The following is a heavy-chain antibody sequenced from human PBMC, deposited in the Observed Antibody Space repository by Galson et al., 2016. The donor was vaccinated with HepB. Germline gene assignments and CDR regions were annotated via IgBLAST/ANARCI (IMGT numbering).Heavy chain of an antibody. V-gene: IGHV2-70*04. CDR1: GFSLSTNGMR. J-gene: IGHJ4*02. CDR2: SDWDDEQ. CDR3: ARIAVTGTHFDL. Sequence: PALVKPTQTLTVTCTFSGFSLSTNGMRVTWVRQPPGKALEWLARSDWDDEQFYSAPLGARLTISKDTSKNKVVLTMTNMGSVDTDTYYCARIAVTGTHFDLWGQGTLVTVAS. D-gene: IGHD6-19*01.